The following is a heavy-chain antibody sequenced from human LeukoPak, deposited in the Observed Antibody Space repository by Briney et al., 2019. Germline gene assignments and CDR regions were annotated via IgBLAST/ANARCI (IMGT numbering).Heavy chain of an antibody. CDR2: IYSDNT. V-gene: IGHV3-53*05. CDR1: GFTVSSNS. D-gene: IGHD6-19*01. CDR3: ARHIAVAGGEIDY. J-gene: IGHJ4*02. Sequence: GGSLRLSCTVSGFTVSSNSMSWVRQAPGKGLEWVSFIYSDNTHYSDSVKGRFTISRDNSKNTLYLQMNSLRSEDTAVYYCARHIAVAGGEIDYWGQGTLVTVSS.